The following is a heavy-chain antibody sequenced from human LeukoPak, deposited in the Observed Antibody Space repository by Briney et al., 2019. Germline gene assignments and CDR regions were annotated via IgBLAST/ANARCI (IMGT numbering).Heavy chain of an antibody. CDR3: ARDYFKAYYMDV. J-gene: IGHJ6*03. Sequence: GGSLRLSCAASGFTFRNYGMHWVRQAPGKGLEWVSVIYSGGSTYYADSVKGRFTISRDNSKNTLYLQMNSLRAEDTAVYYCARDYFKAYYMDVWGKGTTVTVSS. CDR1: GFTFRNYG. CDR2: IYSGGST. D-gene: IGHD2/OR15-2a*01. V-gene: IGHV3-53*01.